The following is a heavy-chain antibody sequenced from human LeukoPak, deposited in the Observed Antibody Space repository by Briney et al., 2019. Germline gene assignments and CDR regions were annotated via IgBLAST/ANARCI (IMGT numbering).Heavy chain of an antibody. Sequence: GAVRVSCMASGYTFTSYDINWGRQGPGEGVEGMGWMNPNTCNTGYPQNFHRRVTIPTNTSISPAYMKLSSLRSEDTAVYYCARGPDYSNYAYYFDYWGQGTLLTVSS. CDR2: MNPNTCNT. V-gene: IGHV1-8*03. CDR3: ARGPDYSNYAYYFDY. CDR1: GYTFTSYD. J-gene: IGHJ4*02. D-gene: IGHD4-11*01.